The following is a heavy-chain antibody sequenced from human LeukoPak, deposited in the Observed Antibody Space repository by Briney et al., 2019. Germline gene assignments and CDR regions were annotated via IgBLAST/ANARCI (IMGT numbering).Heavy chain of an antibody. D-gene: IGHD3-16*02. CDR2: IKSKTDGGTT. Sequence: GGSLRLSCAASGFTFSNASISWVRQPPGKGREWVGRIKSKTDGGTTDYAAPVKGRFTISRDDSKNTLYLQMNSLKTEDTAVYYCTTASYYDYVWGSYPMYYFDYWGQGTLVTVSS. V-gene: IGHV3-15*01. J-gene: IGHJ4*02. CDR1: GFTFSNAS. CDR3: TTASYYDYVWGSYPMYYFDY.